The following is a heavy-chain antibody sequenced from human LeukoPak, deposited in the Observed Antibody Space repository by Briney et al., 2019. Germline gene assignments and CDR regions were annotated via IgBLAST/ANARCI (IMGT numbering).Heavy chain of an antibody. Sequence: ASVKVSCKASGYTFTGYYVHWVRQAPGQGLEWMGWINPNSGNTGYAQKFQGRVTITRNTSISTAYMELSSLRSEDTAVYYCARWGIAARSASYYYYYMDVWGKGTTVTVSS. CDR1: GYTFTGYY. CDR3: ARWGIAARSASYYYYYMDV. D-gene: IGHD6-6*01. V-gene: IGHV1-8*03. CDR2: INPNSGNT. J-gene: IGHJ6*03.